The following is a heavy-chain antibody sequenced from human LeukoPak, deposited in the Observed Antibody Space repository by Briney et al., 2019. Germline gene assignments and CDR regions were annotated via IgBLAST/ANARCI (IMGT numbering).Heavy chain of an antibody. J-gene: IGHJ1*01. V-gene: IGHV4-61*02. D-gene: IGHD4-17*01. CDR3: ARASYGDGLPSPFQH. Sequence: PSETLSLTCTVSGGSISSGSYYWSWIRQPAGKGLEWIGRIYTSGSTNYNPSLKSRVTISVDRSKNQFSLKLSSVTAADTAVYYCARASYGDGLPSPFQHWGQGTLVTVSS. CDR1: GGSISSGSYY. CDR2: IYTSGST.